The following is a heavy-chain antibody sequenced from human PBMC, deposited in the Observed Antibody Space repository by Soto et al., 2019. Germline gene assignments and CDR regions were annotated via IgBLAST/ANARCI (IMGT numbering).Heavy chain of an antibody. Sequence: PSETLSLTCIVSGGSISSEYYHWTWIRQAPGKGLEWIGYIHYSGSVHYNPSLQSRLTMSVDTSKNLFSLKLSSVTAADTAGYFCAKEDEGGDGDYSVLAVGGKGPTVPVPP. CDR3: AKEDEGGDGDYSVLAV. D-gene: IGHD2-21*02. CDR1: GGSISSEYYH. CDR2: IHYSGSV. V-gene: IGHV4-30-4*01. J-gene: IGHJ6*04.